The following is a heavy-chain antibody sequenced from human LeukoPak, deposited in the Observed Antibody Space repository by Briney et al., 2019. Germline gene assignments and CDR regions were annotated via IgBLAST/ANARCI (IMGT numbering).Heavy chain of an antibody. CDR2: INPSGGST. J-gene: IGHJ4*02. V-gene: IGHV1-46*01. CDR3: ARDGTPEQLVTFDY. Sequence: ASVKVSCKASGYTFTSYYMHWVRQAPGQGLEWMAIINPSGGSTNYAQKFQGRVTITADESTSTAYMELSSLRSEDTAVYYCARDGTPEQLVTFDYWGQGTLVTVSS. CDR1: GYTFTSYY. D-gene: IGHD6-6*01.